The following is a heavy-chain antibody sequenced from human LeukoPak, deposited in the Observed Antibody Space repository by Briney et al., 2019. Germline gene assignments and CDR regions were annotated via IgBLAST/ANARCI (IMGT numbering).Heavy chain of an antibody. J-gene: IGHJ5*02. V-gene: IGHV3-11*01. CDR1: GFTFSDYY. CDR3: ARGLVPAASREGFDP. D-gene: IGHD2-2*01. CDR2: ISSSGGTI. Sequence: GGSLRLSCAASGFTFSDYYMSWIRQAPGKGLEWVSYISSSGGTIYYAYSVKGRFTISRDNAKNSLYLQMNSLRAEDTAVYYCARGLVPAASREGFDPWGQGTLVTVSS.